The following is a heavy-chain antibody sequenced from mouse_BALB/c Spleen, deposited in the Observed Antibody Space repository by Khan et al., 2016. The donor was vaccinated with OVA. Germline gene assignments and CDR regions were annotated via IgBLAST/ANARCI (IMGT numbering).Heavy chain of an antibody. CDR1: GFTFSSYT. D-gene: IGHD2-1*01. CDR2: ISSGGTYT. CDR3: TRGEGYYGNPYAIDF. J-gene: IGHJ4*01. Sequence: EVELVESGGGLVKPGGSLKLSCAASGFTFSSYTMSWVRQTPEKRLEWVATISSGGTYTSYVDSVAGRFTLSRHNAKNTLYLEMTSLKSEDTAIYYCTRGEGYYGNPYAIDFWGQGTSVTVSS. V-gene: IGHV5-6-4*01.